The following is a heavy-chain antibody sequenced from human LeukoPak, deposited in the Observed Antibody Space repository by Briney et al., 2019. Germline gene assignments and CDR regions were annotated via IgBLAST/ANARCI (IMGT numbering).Heavy chain of an antibody. J-gene: IGHJ3*02. CDR1: GGSFSGYY. D-gene: IGHD2-2*01. Sequence: PSETLSLTRGLYGGSFSGYYWSWIRQPPGKGLEWIGEINHSGSTNYNPSLKSRVTISVDTSKNQFSLKLSSVTAADTAVYYCARTGYCSSTSCYLGAFDIWGQGTMVTVSS. V-gene: IGHV4-34*01. CDR3: ARTGYCSSTSCYLGAFDI. CDR2: INHSGST.